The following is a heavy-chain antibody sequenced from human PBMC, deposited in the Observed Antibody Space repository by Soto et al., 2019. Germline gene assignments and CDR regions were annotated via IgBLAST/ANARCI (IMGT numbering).Heavy chain of an antibody. CDR1: GYTFTSYG. V-gene: IGHV1-18*01. CDR2: ISAYNGNT. D-gene: IGHD5-18*01. CDR3: AREGSRIQPSFRPGDY. Sequence: QVQLVQSGAEVKKPGASVKVSCKASGYTFTSYGISWVRQAPGQGLEWMGWISAYNGNTNYAQKLQGRVTMTTDTSTRTANMERRSLRSDDTAGYDCAREGSRIQPSFRPGDYWGQGTLVTVSS. J-gene: IGHJ4*01.